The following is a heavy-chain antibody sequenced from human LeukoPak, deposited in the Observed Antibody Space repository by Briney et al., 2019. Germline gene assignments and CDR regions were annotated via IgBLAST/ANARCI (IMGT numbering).Heavy chain of an antibody. V-gene: IGHV3-21*01. D-gene: IGHD3-10*01. CDR3: LFGSGSSDAFDI. CDR2: ITSSSSYV. J-gene: IGHJ3*02. Sequence: GGSLRLSCAASGFTFSSYSMNWVRQAPGKGLEWVSSITSSSSYVYYAGSVKGRFTISRDNAKNSLYLQMNSLRAEDTALYYCLFGSGSSDAFDIWGQGTMVTVSS. CDR1: GFTFSSYS.